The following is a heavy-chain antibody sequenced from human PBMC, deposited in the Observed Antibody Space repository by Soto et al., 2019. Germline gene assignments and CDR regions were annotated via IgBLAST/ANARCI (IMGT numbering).Heavy chain of an antibody. V-gene: IGHV4-59*01. D-gene: IGHD1-26*01. J-gene: IGHJ4*02. Sequence: QVQLQESGPGLVKPSETLSLTCTVSGDSIRSYLWTWIRQSPGKGLEWIGFMSYTGSSNYNPSLKSRVTMSVDTSKNQFSLRVRSVTAADTALYYCAGTKGADFANFDYWGQGTLVTVSS. CDR1: GDSIRSYL. CDR3: AGTKGADFANFDY. CDR2: MSYTGSS.